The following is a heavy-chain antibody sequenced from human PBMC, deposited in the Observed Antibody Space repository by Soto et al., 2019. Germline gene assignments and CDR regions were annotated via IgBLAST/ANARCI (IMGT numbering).Heavy chain of an antibody. CDR1: GFSFSSYA. J-gene: IGHJ4*02. CDR2: ISYDGSNK. D-gene: IGHD1-7*01. Sequence: QVQLVESGGGVVQPGRSLRLSCAASGFSFSSYAMHWVRQAPGKGLEWVAVISYDGSNKYYADSVKGRFTFSRDNSKNALYLQMNSLRAEDTAVYYFARDPSLTGARGYFDYWGQGTLVTVSS. V-gene: IGHV3-30*04. CDR3: ARDPSLTGARGYFDY.